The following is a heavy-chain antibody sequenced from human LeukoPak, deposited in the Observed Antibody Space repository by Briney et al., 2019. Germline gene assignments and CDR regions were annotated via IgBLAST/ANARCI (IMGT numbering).Heavy chain of an antibody. CDR2: ISAGNGNT. D-gene: IGHD3-16*01. CDR1: GYTFTSYA. V-gene: IGHV1-3*01. CDR3: ARDLGETGSFDY. Sequence: ASVKVSCKASGYTFTSYAIHWVRQAPGQRLEWMGWISAGNGNTKYSQNFQGRVTFISNTSATTAFMELSSLRSEDAAVYYCARDLGETGSFDYWGQGTLVTVSS. J-gene: IGHJ4*02.